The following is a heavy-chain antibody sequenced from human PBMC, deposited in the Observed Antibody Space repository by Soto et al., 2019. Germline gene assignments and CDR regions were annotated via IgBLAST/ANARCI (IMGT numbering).Heavy chain of an antibody. V-gene: IGHV3-33*01. Sequence: QVQLEESGGGVVQPGRSLRLSCEASGFTFNTYSMHWVRQPPGKGLEWLAAIWYDGIQKYYADSVKGRFIISRDNSKKTLYLEMNSLRAEDTAVYYCARAGGTTVTGLWHFDSWGQGTLVTVSS. CDR1: GFTFNTYS. CDR2: IWYDGIQK. J-gene: IGHJ4*02. CDR3: ARAGGTTVTGLWHFDS. D-gene: IGHD4-17*01.